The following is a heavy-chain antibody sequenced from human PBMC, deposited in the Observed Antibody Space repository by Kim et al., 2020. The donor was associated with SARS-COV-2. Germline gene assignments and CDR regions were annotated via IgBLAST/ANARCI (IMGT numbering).Heavy chain of an antibody. J-gene: IGHJ4*02. V-gene: IGHV4-31*03. Sequence: SETLSLTCTVSGGSISSGGYYWSWIRQHPGKGLEWIGYIYYSGSTYYNPSLKSRVTISVDTSKNQFSLKLSSVTAADTAVYYCARGGDYYGSANHLDYWGQGTLVTVSS. D-gene: IGHD3-10*01. CDR3: ARGGDYYGSANHLDY. CDR1: GGSISSGGYY. CDR2: IYYSGST.